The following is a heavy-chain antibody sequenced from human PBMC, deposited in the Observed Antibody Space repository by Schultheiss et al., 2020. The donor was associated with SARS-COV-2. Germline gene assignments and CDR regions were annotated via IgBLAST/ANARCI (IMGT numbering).Heavy chain of an antibody. V-gene: IGHV3-23*01. J-gene: IGHJ3*02. D-gene: IGHD2-2*01. CDR2: ISGSGGST. Sequence: GGSLRLSCAASGFTFSSYGMHWVRQAPGKGLEWVSAISGSGGSTYYVDSVKGRFTISRDNSKNTLYLQMNSLRAEDTAVYYCVKHQQRVVRRGAFDIWGQGTMVTVSS. CDR3: VKHQQRVVRRGAFDI. CDR1: GFTFSSYG.